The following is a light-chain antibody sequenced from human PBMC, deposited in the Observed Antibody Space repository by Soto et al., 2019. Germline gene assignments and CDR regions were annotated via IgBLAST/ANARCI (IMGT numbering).Light chain of an antibody. V-gene: IGKV1-5*03. CDR3: QHYKTYPWT. CDR1: ESINSW. Sequence: DIHMTQSPSTLTAPRVDIVTITCRASESINSWLAWYQQRPGKAPKLLIYKASTLQSGVPSRFSGSGSGTEFTLTISSLQPEDLASYYCQHYKTYPWTFGQGTKVDIK. J-gene: IGKJ1*01. CDR2: KAS.